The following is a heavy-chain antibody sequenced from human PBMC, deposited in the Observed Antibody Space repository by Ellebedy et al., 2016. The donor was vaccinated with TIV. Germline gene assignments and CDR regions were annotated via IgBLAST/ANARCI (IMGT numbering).Heavy chain of an antibody. D-gene: IGHD6-13*01. CDR2: INVGNGNT. V-gene: IGHV1-3*01. CDR3: ARDLGSTSWYGDAFDI. J-gene: IGHJ3*02. CDR1: GYNFVSYA. Sequence: AASVKVSCKASGYNFVSYAMHWVRQAPGQRLEWMGWINVGNGNTKYSQKFQGRVTITRDTSASTAYMELSSLRSEDTAIYYCARDLGSTSWYGDAFDIWGQGTMVTVSS.